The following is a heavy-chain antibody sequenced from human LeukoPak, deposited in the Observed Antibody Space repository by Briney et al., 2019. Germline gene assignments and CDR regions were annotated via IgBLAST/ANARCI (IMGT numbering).Heavy chain of an antibody. CDR1: GFTFSGSS. CDR2: ITGSGAYS. V-gene: IGHV3-23*01. CDR3: AKHMRATNTYSFFGLDV. Sequence: GGSLRLSCEASGFTFSGSSMTWVRQAPGKGLEWVSAITGSGAYSDYADSVKGRFTISRDNAENTLSLQMNSLRVEDTAVYYCAKHMRATNTYSFFGLDVWGQGTTVTVSS. D-gene: IGHD1-26*01. J-gene: IGHJ6*02.